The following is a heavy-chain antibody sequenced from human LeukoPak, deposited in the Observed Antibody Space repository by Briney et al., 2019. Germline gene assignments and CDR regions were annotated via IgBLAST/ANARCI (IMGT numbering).Heavy chain of an antibody. CDR3: AKDWDVDTAMVNPYYFDY. V-gene: IGHV3-30*18. CDR2: ISYDGSNK. D-gene: IGHD5-18*01. CDR1: GFTFSSYG. Sequence: GRSLRLSCAASGFTFSSYGMHWVRQAPGKGLEWVAVISYDGSNKYYADSVKGRFTISRDNSKNTLYLQMNSLRAEDTAVYYCAKDWDVDTAMVNPYYFDYWGQGTLVTVSS. J-gene: IGHJ4*02.